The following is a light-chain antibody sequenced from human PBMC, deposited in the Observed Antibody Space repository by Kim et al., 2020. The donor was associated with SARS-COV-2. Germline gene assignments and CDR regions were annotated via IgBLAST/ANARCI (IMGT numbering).Light chain of an antibody. V-gene: IGKV3D-15*01. J-gene: IGKJ2*01. CDR2: GAS. Sequence: LSVSPGERATLSCRASQSVSSNLAWYQQKPGQAPRLLIYGASTRATGIPARFSGSGSGTEFTLTISRLQSEDFAVYYCQQYNNWHTFGQGTKLEI. CDR3: QQYNNWHT. CDR1: QSVSSN.